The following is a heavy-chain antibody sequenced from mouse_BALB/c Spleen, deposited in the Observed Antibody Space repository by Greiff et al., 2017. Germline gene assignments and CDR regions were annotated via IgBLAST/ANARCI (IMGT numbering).Heavy chain of an antibody. V-gene: IGHV1-69*02. Sequence: QVQLQQPGAELVRPGASVKLSCKASGYTFTSYWINWVKQRPGQGLEWIGNIYPSDSYTNYNQKFKDKATLTVDKSSNTAYMQLSSLTSEDSAVYFCARGPSWFAYWGQGTLVTVSA. CDR1: GYTFTSYW. CDR3: ARGPSWFAY. CDR2: IYPSDSYT. J-gene: IGHJ3*01.